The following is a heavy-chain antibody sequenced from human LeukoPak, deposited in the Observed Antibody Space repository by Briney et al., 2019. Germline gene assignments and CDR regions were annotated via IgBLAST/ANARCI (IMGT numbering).Heavy chain of an antibody. V-gene: IGHV4-59*08. Sequence: SETLSLTCTVSGGSINSYYWSWIRQPPGKGLEWIAYIYYSGSTSYNPSLKSRVTMSIDRTKNQFSLKLSSVTAADTAVYYCARRYYYDSSGYYYHFDYWGQGTLVTVSS. D-gene: IGHD3-22*01. CDR1: GGSINSYY. CDR2: IYYSGST. CDR3: ARRYYYDSSGYYYHFDY. J-gene: IGHJ4*02.